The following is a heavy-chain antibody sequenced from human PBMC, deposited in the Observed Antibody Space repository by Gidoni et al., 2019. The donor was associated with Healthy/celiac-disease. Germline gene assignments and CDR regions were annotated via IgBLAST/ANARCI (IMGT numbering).Heavy chain of an antibody. V-gene: IGHV3-30*03. CDR1: GFTFSRYG. CDR3: ARDRITIDY. J-gene: IGHJ4*02. D-gene: IGHD3-10*01. CDR2: ISYDGSNK. Sequence: QVQLVESGGGVVQPGRSLRLSCAASGFTFSRYGMHWVRQAPGKGLEWVAVISYDGSNKYYADSVKGRFTISRDNSKNTLYLQMNSLRAEDTAVYYCARDRITIDYWGQGTLVTVSS.